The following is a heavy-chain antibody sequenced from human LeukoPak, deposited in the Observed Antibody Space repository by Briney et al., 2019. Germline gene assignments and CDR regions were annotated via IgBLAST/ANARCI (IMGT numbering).Heavy chain of an antibody. CDR1: GYTFTGYY. CDR3: ARVRDGSGSFHNWFDP. CDR2: ISAYNGNT. J-gene: IGHJ5*02. D-gene: IGHD3-10*01. V-gene: IGHV1-18*04. Sequence: ASVKISCKASGYTFTGYYMHWVRQAPGQGLEWMGWISAYNGNTNYAQKLQGRVTMTTDTSTSTAYMELRSLRSDDTAVYYCARVRDGSGSFHNWFDPWGQGTLVTVSS.